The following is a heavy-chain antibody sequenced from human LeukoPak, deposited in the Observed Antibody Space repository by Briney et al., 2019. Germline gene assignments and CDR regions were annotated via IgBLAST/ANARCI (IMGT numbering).Heavy chain of an antibody. Sequence: PGRSLRLSCAASGFTFSSYGMHWVRQAPGKGLEWVAVIWYDGSNKYCSDSVKGRFTISRDDSKNTLYLQMNSLRVEDTAVYYCATTASRGPQSAEYFQYWGQGTLVTVSS. V-gene: IGHV3-33*08. CDR3: ATTASRGPQSAEYFQY. J-gene: IGHJ1*01. CDR2: IWYDGSNK. CDR1: GFTFSSYG.